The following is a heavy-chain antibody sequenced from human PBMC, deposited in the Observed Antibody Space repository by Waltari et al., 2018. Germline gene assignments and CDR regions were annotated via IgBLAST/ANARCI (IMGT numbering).Heavy chain of an antibody. D-gene: IGHD1-1*01. V-gene: IGHV4-39*01. Sequence: QLQLQESGPGLVKPSETLSLTCSVSGVSITSNRNYWGWIRPPPGQGLEWIGTMSYSGATYSNPSLKSRVTISRDTSKNQLSLKLGSVTAADTAIYYCATYIGASVGTAAFDVWGQGTMVSVSS. J-gene: IGHJ3*01. CDR2: MSYSGAT. CDR1: GVSITSNRNY. CDR3: ATYIGASVGTAAFDV.